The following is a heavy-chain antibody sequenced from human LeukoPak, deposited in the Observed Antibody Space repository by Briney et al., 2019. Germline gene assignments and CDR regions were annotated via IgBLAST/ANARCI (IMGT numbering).Heavy chain of an antibody. CDR1: GYTFTGYY. J-gene: IGHJ4*02. V-gene: IGHV1-2*02. CDR2: INPNSGGT. D-gene: IGHD2-21*02. Sequence: ASVKVSCKASGYTFTGYYMHWVRQAPGQGLEWMGWINPNSGGTNYAQKFQGRVTMTRDTSISTAYMELSRLRSDDTAVYYCARKVAYCGGDCLYFDYWGQGTLVTVSS. CDR3: ARKVAYCGGDCLYFDY.